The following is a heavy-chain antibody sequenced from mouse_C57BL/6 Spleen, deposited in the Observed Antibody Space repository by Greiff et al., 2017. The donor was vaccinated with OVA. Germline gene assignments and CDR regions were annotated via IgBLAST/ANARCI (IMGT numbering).Heavy chain of an antibody. J-gene: IGHJ2*01. D-gene: IGHD1-1*01. CDR2: FYPGSGSI. CDR1: GYTFTEYT. Sequence: QVQLQQSGAELVKPGASVKLSCKASGYTFTEYTIHWVKQRAGQGLEWIGWFYPGSGSIKYNEKFKDKATLTVDKSSSTVYMELSRLTSEDSAVYFCERLLTTVVGGNDFDYWGQGTTLTVSS. CDR3: ERLLTTVVGGNDFDY. V-gene: IGHV1-62-2*01.